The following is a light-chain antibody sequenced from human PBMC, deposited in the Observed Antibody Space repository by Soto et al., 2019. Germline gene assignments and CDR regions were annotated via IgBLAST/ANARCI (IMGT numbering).Light chain of an antibody. V-gene: IGLV2-8*01. CDR1: TSDVGGYNY. J-gene: IGLJ1*01. Sequence: QSALTQPPSASGSPGQSVTISCTGTTSDVGGYNYVSWYQQHPGKAPKLIIYEVTKRPSGVPDRFSGSKSGNTASLTVSGLQAEDEAEYYCSSYAGSNNPYVFGTGTKLTVL. CDR3: SSYAGSNNPYV. CDR2: EVT.